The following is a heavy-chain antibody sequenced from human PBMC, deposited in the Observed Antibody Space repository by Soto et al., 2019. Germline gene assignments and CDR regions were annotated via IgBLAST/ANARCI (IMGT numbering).Heavy chain of an antibody. CDR1: GYTFTGYC. CDR3: VRDIAYGDCLPGLY. J-gene: IGHJ4*02. Sequence: QVQLVQSGAEVKKPGASVKVSCKASGYTFTGYCIHWVRQAPGQGLEWMGWINPNNGGTNYAQKFQGRVTMTRDTSISTAYVELSRLRSDDSAIYYCVRDIAYGDCLPGLYWGQGTLVTVSS. V-gene: IGHV1-2*02. D-gene: IGHD4-17*01. CDR2: INPNNGGT.